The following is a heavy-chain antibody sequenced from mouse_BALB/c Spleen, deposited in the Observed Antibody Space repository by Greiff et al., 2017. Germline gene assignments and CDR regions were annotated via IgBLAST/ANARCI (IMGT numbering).Heavy chain of an antibody. V-gene: IGHV1-9*01. CDR1: GYTFSSYW. Sequence: VQLHQSGAELMKPGASVKISCKATGYTFSSYWREWVKQRPGHGLEWIGEILPGSGSTNYNEKFKGKSTFTADTSSNTAYMQLSSLTSEDSAVYYCARRRGDYYAMDYWGQGTSVTVSS. CDR3: ARRRGDYYAMDY. J-gene: IGHJ4*01. CDR2: ILPGSGST.